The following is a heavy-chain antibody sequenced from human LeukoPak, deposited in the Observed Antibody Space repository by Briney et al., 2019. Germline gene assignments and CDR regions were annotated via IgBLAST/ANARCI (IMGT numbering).Heavy chain of an antibody. J-gene: IGHJ4*02. V-gene: IGHV4-30-4*01. CDR2: IYYSGST. Sequence: PSETLSLTCTVSGGSISSGDYYWRWIRQPPGKRLGWIGYIYYSGSTYYNPSLKSRVTISVDTSKNQFSLKLSSVTAADTAVYYCARAGTRVDYWGQGTLVTVSS. CDR3: ARAGTRVDY. D-gene: IGHD2-8*01. CDR1: GGSISSGDYY.